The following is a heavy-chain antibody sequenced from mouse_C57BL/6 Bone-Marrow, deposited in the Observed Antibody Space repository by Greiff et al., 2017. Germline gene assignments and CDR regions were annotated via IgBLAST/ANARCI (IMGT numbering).Heavy chain of an antibody. Sequence: QVQLQQPGAELVKPGASVQMSCKASGYTFTSYWITWVKQRPGQRLEWIGDIYPGSGSTNYNEKFKSKATLTVDTSSSTAYMQLSSLTSEDSAVYYCARRGPDYGSSYGFAYWGQGTLVTVSA. CDR3: ARRGPDYGSSYGFAY. J-gene: IGHJ3*01. D-gene: IGHD1-1*01. V-gene: IGHV1-55*01. CDR1: GYTFTSYW. CDR2: IYPGSGST.